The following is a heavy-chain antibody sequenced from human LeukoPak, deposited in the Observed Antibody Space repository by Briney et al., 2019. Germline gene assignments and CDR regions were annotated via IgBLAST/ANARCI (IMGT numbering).Heavy chain of an antibody. CDR3: ARDTYYYGSGKAYYGMDV. D-gene: IGHD3-10*01. Sequence: PSETLSLTCTVPGGSISSYYWSWIRQPPGKGLEWIGYIYYSGSTNYNPSLKSRVTISVDTSKNQFSLKLSSVTAADTAVYYCARDTYYYGSGKAYYGMDVWGQGTTVTVSS. J-gene: IGHJ6*02. CDR2: IYYSGST. V-gene: IGHV4-59*12. CDR1: GGSISSYY.